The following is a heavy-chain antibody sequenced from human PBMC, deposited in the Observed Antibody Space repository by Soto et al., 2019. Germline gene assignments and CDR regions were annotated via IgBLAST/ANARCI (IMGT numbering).Heavy chain of an antibody. CDR3: ARHGQWLPRGWFDP. Sequence: QLQLQESGPGLVKPSETLSLTCTVSGGSISSSNYYWGWIRQPPGKGLEWIGSIYYSGSTYYTPSLKSRVTVFVDTSKNQFSLKLSSVTAADTAVYYCARHGQWLPRGWFDPWGQGTLVTVSS. CDR1: GGSISSSNYY. CDR2: IYYSGST. V-gene: IGHV4-39*01. D-gene: IGHD6-19*01. J-gene: IGHJ5*02.